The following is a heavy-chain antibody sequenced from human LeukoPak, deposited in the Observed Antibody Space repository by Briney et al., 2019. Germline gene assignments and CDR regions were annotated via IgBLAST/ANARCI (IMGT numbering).Heavy chain of an antibody. CDR3: AKDPGDSSTEY. V-gene: IGHV3-23*01. CDR2: ISDSGGST. CDR1: GFTFSSYA. Sequence: GGSLRLSCAASGFTFSSYAMSWFRQAPGKGLEWVSAISDSGGSTYYADSVKGRFTISRDNSKNTLYLQMNSLRAEDTAVYYCAKDPGDSSTEYWGQGTLVTVSS. J-gene: IGHJ4*02. D-gene: IGHD3-10*01.